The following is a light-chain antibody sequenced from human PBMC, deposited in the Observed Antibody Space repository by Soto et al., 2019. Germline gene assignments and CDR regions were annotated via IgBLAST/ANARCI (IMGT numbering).Light chain of an antibody. CDR3: CSYAGSYTYV. Sequence: QSVLTQPRSVSGSPGQSVTISCTGTSSDVGGYNFVSWYQQHPGKAPKLMIYHVITRPSGVPDRFSGSKSGDTASLTISRLQAEDEADYYCCSYAGSYTYVFGTGTKLTVL. J-gene: IGLJ1*01. CDR2: HVI. V-gene: IGLV2-11*01. CDR1: SSDVGGYNF.